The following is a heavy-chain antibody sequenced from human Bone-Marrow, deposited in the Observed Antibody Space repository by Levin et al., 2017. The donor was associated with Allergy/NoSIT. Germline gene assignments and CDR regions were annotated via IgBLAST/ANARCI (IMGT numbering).Heavy chain of an antibody. CDR1: GYTFTTYW. J-gene: IGHJ6*03. D-gene: IGHD3-22*01. Sequence: LGESLKISCQASGYTFTTYWITWVRQLPGKGLEWMGRVDPTDSFTNYSPSFKGHVTISADKSTSTAYLQWSDLRPSDTAIYYCARQVYYDSGTRRTDLYYYYKDVWGKGTSVTVS. CDR2: VDPTDSFT. V-gene: IGHV5-10-1*01. CDR3: ARQVYYDSGTRRTDLYYYYKDV.